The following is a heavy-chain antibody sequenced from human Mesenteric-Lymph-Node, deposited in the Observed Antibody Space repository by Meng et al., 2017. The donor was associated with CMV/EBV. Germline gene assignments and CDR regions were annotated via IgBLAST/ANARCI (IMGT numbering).Heavy chain of an antibody. CDR3: ASLDFWSGYRPDY. CDR2: ISGSGGST. V-gene: IGHV3-23*01. J-gene: IGHJ4*02. CDR1: GFTFSSYA. D-gene: IGHD3-3*01. Sequence: GESLKISCAASGFTFSSYAMSWVRQAPGKGLEWVSAISGSGGSTYYADSVKGRFLISRDNAKNTLYLEMHSLRAEDTAVYYCASLDFWSGYRPDYWGQGTLVTVSS.